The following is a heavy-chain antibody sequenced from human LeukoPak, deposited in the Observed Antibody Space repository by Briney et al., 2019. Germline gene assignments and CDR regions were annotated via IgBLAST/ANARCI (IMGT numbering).Heavy chain of an antibody. CDR2: ISGGGGANR. V-gene: IGHV3-48*03. D-gene: IGHD2/OR15-2a*01. CDR3: ARVGTTTRGPAGLDV. Sequence: GGSLRLSCAASGFTFSSYEMSWVRQAPGEGLEWGSYISGGGGANRFYSESVKGRFTISRDNAKNSLYLHMNSLRAEDTGVYYCARVGTTTRGPAGLDVWGQGTTVTVSS. J-gene: IGHJ6*02. CDR1: GFTFSSYE.